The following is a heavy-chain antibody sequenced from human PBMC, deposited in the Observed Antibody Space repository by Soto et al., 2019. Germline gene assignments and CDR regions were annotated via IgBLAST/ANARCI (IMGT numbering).Heavy chain of an antibody. Sequence: GGSLRLSCAASGFTFDDYGMSWVRQAPGKGLEWVSGINRNGGSTGYADSVKGRFTISRDNAKNSLYLQMNSLRAEDTAVYYCARDPTSPFYYWGQGTLVTVSS. CDR2: INRNGGST. CDR3: ARDPTSPFYY. D-gene: IGHD2-2*01. V-gene: IGHV3-20*04. J-gene: IGHJ4*02. CDR1: GFTFDDYG.